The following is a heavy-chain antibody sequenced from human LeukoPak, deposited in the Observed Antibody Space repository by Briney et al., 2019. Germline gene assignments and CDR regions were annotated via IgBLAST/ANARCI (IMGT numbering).Heavy chain of an antibody. V-gene: IGHV4-59*08. D-gene: IGHD1-26*01. J-gene: IGHJ4*02. CDR3: ARHNFRWELPGF. CDR1: GGSISSYY. CDR2: IYYSGST. Sequence: PSETLSLTCTVSGGSISSYYWSWIRQPPGKGLEWIGYIYYSGSTNYNPSLKSRVTISVDTSKNQFSLRLSSVTATDTAVYYCARHNFRWELPGFWGQGTLVTVSS.